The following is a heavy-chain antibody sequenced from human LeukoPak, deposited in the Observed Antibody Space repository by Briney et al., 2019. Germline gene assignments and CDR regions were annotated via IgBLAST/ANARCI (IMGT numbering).Heavy chain of an antibody. CDR3: AKDPADSSGYYSDWFDP. Sequence: PGGSLRLSCAASGFTFSSYAMSWVRQAPGKGLEWVSAISGSGGSTYYADSVKGRSTISRDNSKNTLYLQMNSLRAEDTAVYYCAKDPADSSGYYSDWFDPWGQGTLVTVSS. CDR2: ISGSGGST. CDR1: GFTFSSYA. D-gene: IGHD3-22*01. V-gene: IGHV3-23*01. J-gene: IGHJ5*02.